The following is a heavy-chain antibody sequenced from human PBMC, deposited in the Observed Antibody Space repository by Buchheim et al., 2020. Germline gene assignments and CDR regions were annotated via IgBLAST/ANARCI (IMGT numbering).Heavy chain of an antibody. Sequence: EVQLVESGGGLVQPEGSLRLSCAASGFTFSSYWMHWVRQAPGKGLVWVSRINSDGSSTSYADSVKGRFTISRDNAKNTLYLQMNSLRAEDTAVYYCARDGVSVAAVAGTKTDYYYYGMDVWGQGTT. V-gene: IGHV3-74*01. CDR3: ARDGVSVAAVAGTKTDYYYYGMDV. CDR1: GFTFSSYW. D-gene: IGHD6-19*01. CDR2: INSDGSST. J-gene: IGHJ6*02.